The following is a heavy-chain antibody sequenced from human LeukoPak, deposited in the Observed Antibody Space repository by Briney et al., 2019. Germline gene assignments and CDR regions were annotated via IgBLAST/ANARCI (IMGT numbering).Heavy chain of an antibody. V-gene: IGHV4-31*03. D-gene: IGHD2-2*01. CDR1: GGSISSGGYY. Sequence: SETLSLTCTVSGGSISSGGYYWSWIRQHPGKGLEWIGYIYYSGSTYSNPSLKSRVTISVDTSKNQFSLKLSSVTAADTAVYYCASFSSTSFYSEYFQHWGQGTLVTVSS. CDR2: IYYSGST. CDR3: ASFSSTSFYSEYFQH. J-gene: IGHJ1*01.